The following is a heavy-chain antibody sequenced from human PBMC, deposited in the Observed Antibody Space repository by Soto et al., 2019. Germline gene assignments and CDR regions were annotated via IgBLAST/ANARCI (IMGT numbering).Heavy chain of an antibody. CDR1: GFTFSSYT. V-gene: IGHV3-23*01. D-gene: IGHD3-3*01. CDR2: IGGSGGST. J-gene: IGHJ6*02. Sequence: GGSLRLSCAASGFTFSSYTMSWVRQVPGKGLEWVSGIGGSGGSTYYADSVKGRFTISRDNSKNTLYLQMNSLRAEDTAVYYCAKVGYDFWSGYLYDYYGMDVWGQGTTVTVSS. CDR3: AKVGYDFWSGYLYDYYGMDV.